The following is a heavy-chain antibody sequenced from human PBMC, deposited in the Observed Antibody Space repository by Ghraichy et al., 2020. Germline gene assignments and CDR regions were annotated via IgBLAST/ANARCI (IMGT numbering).Heavy chain of an antibody. J-gene: IGHJ3*02. V-gene: IGHV3-23*01. CDR3: AKDAVTANGRWDGFDI. CDR2: INGNGAKI. Sequence: GGSLRLSCGASGFTFTSYSMSWVRQAPTKGLEWVSSINGNGAKINYADSVKGRFTISRDNSKNTLYLQMNSLRADDTAVYYCAKDAVTANGRWDGFDIWGQVTTITVSS. CDR1: GFTFTSYS. D-gene: IGHD2-21*02.